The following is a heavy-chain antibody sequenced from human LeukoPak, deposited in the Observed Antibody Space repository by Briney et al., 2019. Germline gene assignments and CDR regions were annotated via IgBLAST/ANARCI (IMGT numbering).Heavy chain of an antibody. CDR2: ISAYNGNT. D-gene: IGHD3-10*01. CDR1: GYTFTSYG. V-gene: IGHV1-18*01. J-gene: IGHJ5*02. CDR3: ARGVTMVRGVTPFDP. Sequence: ASVKVSCKASGYTFTSYGISWVRQAPGQGLEWMGWISAYNGNTNYAQKLQGRVTMTTDTSTSTAYMELRSLRSDDTAVYYCARGVTMVRGVTPFDPWGQGTLVTVSS.